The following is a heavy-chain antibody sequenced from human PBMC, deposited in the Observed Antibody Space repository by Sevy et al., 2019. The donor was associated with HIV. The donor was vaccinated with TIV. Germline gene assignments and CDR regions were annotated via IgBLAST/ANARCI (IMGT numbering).Heavy chain of an antibody. Sequence: GGSLRLSCAASVFTFSSYAMHWVRQAPGKGLEWVAVISYDGSNKYYADSVKGRFTISRDNSKNTLYLQMNSLRAEDTAVYYCARDQDGYNSYYYYYGMDVWGQGTTVTVSS. CDR1: VFTFSSYA. V-gene: IGHV3-30*04. J-gene: IGHJ6*02. D-gene: IGHD5-12*01. CDR2: ISYDGSNK. CDR3: ARDQDGYNSYYYYYGMDV.